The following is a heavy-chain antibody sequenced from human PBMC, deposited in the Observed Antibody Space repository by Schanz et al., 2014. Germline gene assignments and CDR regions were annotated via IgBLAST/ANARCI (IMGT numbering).Heavy chain of an antibody. J-gene: IGHJ4*02. CDR1: GGTFSTYP. V-gene: IGHV1-69*09. CDR2: IIPILGIA. CDR3: ARGYGDSPTDF. Sequence: QVQLVQSGAEVKKPGSSVKVSCKASGGTFSTYPINWLRQAPGQGLEWMGRIIPILGIANYAQKCQGRVTITADRSTSTAYMELSSLRSEDTAVYYCARGYGDSPTDFWGQGTLVTVSS. D-gene: IGHD4-17*01.